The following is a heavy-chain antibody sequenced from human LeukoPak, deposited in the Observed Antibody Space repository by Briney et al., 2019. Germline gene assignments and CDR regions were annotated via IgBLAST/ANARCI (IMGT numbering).Heavy chain of an antibody. CDR3: AREGSATVTTGSDY. V-gene: IGHV3-7*03. CDR1: GFTFSSYW. D-gene: IGHD4-17*01. Sequence: GGSLRLSCAASGFTFSSYWMSWVRQAPGKGLEWVANIRQDGSEKYYVDSVKGRFTISRDNAKNSLYLQMNSLRAEDTAVYYCAREGSATVTTGSDYWGQGTLVTVSS. CDR2: IRQDGSEK. J-gene: IGHJ4*02.